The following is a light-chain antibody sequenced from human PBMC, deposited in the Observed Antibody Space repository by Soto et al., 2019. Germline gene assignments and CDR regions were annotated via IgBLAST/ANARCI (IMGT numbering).Light chain of an antibody. CDR1: RSNIGSNP. J-gene: IGLJ3*02. CDR2: TNN. V-gene: IGLV1-44*01. CDR3: APSNVSLYAPV. Sequence: QSVLTQPPSASGTPGQRVTISCSGSRSNIGSNPVIWYQQLPGTAPRLLMYTNNQRPSGVPDRFSGSKSGTSASLALSGLPSEDEADYYCAPSNVSLYAPVFGGGTELTVL.